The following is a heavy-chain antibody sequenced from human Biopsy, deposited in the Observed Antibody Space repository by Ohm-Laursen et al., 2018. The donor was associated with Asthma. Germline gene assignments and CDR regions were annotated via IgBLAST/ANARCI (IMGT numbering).Heavy chain of an antibody. CDR1: GYNFISFA. Sequence: SVKVSCNASGYNFISFAIHWVRQAPGQRLGWMGWVNTGNGDTKYSQKFQGRVTITRDTSASTAYMELRSLRSEDTATYYCARTYYDFLTGQVKDVFGVWGQGTMVTVSS. J-gene: IGHJ3*01. D-gene: IGHD3-9*01. CDR2: VNTGNGDT. CDR3: ARTYYDFLTGQVKDVFGV. V-gene: IGHV1-3*04.